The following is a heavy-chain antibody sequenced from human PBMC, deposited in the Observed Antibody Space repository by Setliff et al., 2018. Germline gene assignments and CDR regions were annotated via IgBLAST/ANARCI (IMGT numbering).Heavy chain of an antibody. CDR3: AKGMRRQWLGEVDY. D-gene: IGHD6-19*01. V-gene: IGHV3-23*01. J-gene: IGHJ4*02. Sequence: LSLSCAASGFTFTSYAMRWVRQAPGKGLEWVSSISGSGGSTYYADSVKGRFTISRDNSKNTLYLQMNSLRAEDTAVYYCAKGMRRQWLGEVDYWGQGTLVTVSS. CDR2: ISGSGGST. CDR1: GFTFTSYA.